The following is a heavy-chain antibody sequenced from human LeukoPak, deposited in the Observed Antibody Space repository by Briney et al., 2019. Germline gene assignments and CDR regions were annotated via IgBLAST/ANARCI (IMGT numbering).Heavy chain of an antibody. CDR1: GGSISSYY. D-gene: IGHD4-23*01. CDR3: ARNYGGNSGFDY. CDR2: IYYSGST. J-gene: IGHJ4*02. V-gene: IGHV4-59*01. Sequence: SETLSLTCTVSGGSISSYYWSGIRQPPGKGLEWIGYIYYSGSTNYNPSLKSRVTISVDTSKNQFSLKLSSVTAADTAVYYCARNYGGNSGFDYWGQGTLVTVSS.